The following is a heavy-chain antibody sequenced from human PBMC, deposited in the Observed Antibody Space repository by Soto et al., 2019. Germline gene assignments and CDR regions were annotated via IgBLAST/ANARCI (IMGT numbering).Heavy chain of an antibody. CDR1: GFTFSSYW. CDR2: IDSDGSGT. V-gene: IGHV3-74*01. D-gene: IGHD6-19*01. Sequence: PGGSLRLSCAASGFTFSSYWIHWVRQAPGKGLVWVSRIDSDGSGTGYADSVKGRFTISRDNAKNTLYLQMNNVRAEDTAVYYCARVGSGPVNWGQGALVTVSS. CDR3: ARVGSGPVN. J-gene: IGHJ4*02.